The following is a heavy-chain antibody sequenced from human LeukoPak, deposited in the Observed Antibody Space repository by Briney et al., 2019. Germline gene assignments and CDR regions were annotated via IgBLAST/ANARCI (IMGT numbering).Heavy chain of an antibody. CDR2: IYSDGSGT. V-gene: IGHV3-74*01. D-gene: IGHD3-10*02. Sequence: GGSLRLSCAASGFTFSSAWMHWVRQAPGKGLVWVSRIYSDGSGTIYADSVKGRFTISRDNAKNTLYLQMNSLRAEDTAVYYCARDRNYVPDYWGQGTLVTVSS. CDR3: ARDRNYVPDY. CDR1: GFTFSSAW. J-gene: IGHJ4*02.